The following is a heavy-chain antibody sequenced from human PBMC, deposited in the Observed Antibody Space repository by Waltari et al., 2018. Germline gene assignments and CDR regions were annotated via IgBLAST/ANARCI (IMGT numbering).Heavy chain of an antibody. CDR2: SYYSGGT. Sequence: QVQLQESGPGLVKPSRTLSLPCTVSGCSLSSCGFYLIRLRQHPGKGLEWIGYSYYSGGTYYNPSRKSLVTISVDTSKNQCSLKLSSVTAADTAVYYWARLTVKDWYFDLWGRGTLVTVSS. CDR3: ARLTVKDWYFDL. CDR1: GCSLSSCGFY. J-gene: IGHJ2*01. D-gene: IGHD4-17*01. V-gene: IGHV4-31*01.